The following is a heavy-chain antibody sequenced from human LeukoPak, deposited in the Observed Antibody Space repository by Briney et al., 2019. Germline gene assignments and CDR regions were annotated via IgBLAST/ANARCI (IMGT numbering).Heavy chain of an antibody. CDR1: GGTFNSYA. D-gene: IGHD3-9*01. CDR2: IIPIFGTA. Sequence: ASVKVSFTASGGTFNSYAISWVRQAPGQGVEWMGGIIPIFGTANYAQKFQGRVTITADESTSTAYMELSSLRSEDTAVYYCARDTRARYFDWLLSGGDAFDIWGQGTMVTVSS. J-gene: IGHJ3*02. CDR3: ARDTRARYFDWLLSGGDAFDI. V-gene: IGHV1-69*01.